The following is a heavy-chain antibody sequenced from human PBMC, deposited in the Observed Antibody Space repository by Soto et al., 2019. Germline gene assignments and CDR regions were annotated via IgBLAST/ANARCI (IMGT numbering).Heavy chain of an antibody. CDR3: AKDSDSSGYYRHCFDY. V-gene: IGHV3-23*01. D-gene: IGHD3-22*01. CDR2: ITGGGGIT. CDR1: GFTFSSYA. J-gene: IGHJ4*02. Sequence: PGGSLRLSCAASGFTFSSYAMSWVRQAPGKGLEWVSAITGGGGITYYADSVKGRFTISRDNSKNTLYLQMNSLRAEDTAVYYCAKDSDSSGYYRHCFDYWGQGTRVTVSS.